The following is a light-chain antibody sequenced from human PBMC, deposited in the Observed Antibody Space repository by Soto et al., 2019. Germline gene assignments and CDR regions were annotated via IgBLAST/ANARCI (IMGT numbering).Light chain of an antibody. Sequence: EIVLTQSPDTLSLFPGERATLSCRASQNVGNYLAWYQEKPGQAPRLLIYGASSRATGIPDRFSGSGSGTDFTLTISRLEPEDFAVYYCQQYGSSPLWTFGQGTKVEIK. CDR3: QQYGSSPLWT. CDR2: GAS. V-gene: IGKV3-20*01. J-gene: IGKJ1*01. CDR1: QNVGNY.